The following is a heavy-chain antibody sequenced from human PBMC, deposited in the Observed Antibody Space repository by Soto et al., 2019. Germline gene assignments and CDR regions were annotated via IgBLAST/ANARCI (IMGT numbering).Heavy chain of an antibody. J-gene: IGHJ1*01. D-gene: IGHD4-4*01. Sequence: EVQLVESGGGLVEPGGSLRLSCAASGFKFDDHAMNWVRLVPGKGLEWVSGISANGAFYGYENSVRGRFTISRDNAKNSLFLQMTRLKREDTAVYYCTRDIFRTITTVDFWGQVTLVTVSS. CDR3: TRDIFRTITTVDF. V-gene: IGHV3-9*01. CDR1: GFKFDDHA. CDR2: ISANGAFY.